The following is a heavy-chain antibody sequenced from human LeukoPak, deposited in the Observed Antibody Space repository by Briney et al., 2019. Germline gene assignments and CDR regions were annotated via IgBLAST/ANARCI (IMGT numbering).Heavy chain of an antibody. CDR1: GFTFSSYG. CDR3: AKDLGYCSSTSCYADAFDI. CDR2: IWYGGSNK. V-gene: IGHV3-30*02. J-gene: IGHJ3*02. D-gene: IGHD2-2*01. Sequence: GGSLRLSCAASGFTFSSYGMHWVRQAPGKGLEWVAVIWYGGSNKYYADSVKGRFTISRDNSKNTLYLQMNSLRAEDTAVYYCAKDLGYCSSTSCYADAFDIWGQGTMVTVSS.